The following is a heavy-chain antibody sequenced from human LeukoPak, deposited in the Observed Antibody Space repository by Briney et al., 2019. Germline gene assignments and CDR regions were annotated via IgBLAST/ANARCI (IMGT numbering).Heavy chain of an antibody. CDR2: IIPILGIA. CDR3: ASRARRSMTTVTDDAFDI. CDR1: GGTFSSYA. Sequence: ASVKVSCKAFGGTFSSYAISWVRQAPGQGLEWMGRIIPILGIANYAQKFQGRVTITADKSTSTAYMELSSLRSEDTAVYYCASRARRSMTTVTDDAFDIWGQGTMVTVSS. J-gene: IGHJ3*02. V-gene: IGHV1-69*04. D-gene: IGHD4-17*01.